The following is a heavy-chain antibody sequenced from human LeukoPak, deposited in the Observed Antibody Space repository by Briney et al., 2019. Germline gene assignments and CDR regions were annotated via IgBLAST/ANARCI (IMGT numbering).Heavy chain of an antibody. V-gene: IGHV5-51*01. CDR1: GYSFTTYW. CDR3: ARLPGIVATIERYFDY. CDR2: IYPGDSDT. Sequence: GESLKISCKGSGYSFTTYWIGWVRQMPGKGLEWMGIIYPGDSDTRYSPSFQGQVTISADKSISTAYLQWSSLKASDTAMYYCARLPGIVATIERYFDYWGQGTLVTVSS. J-gene: IGHJ4*02. D-gene: IGHD5-12*01.